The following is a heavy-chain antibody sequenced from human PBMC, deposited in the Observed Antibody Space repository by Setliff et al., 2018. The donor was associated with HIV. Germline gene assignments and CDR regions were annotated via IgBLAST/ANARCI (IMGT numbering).Heavy chain of an antibody. CDR2: IYYSGST. D-gene: IGHD2-21*01. J-gene: IGHJ5*02. V-gene: IGHV4-61*09. CDR3: ARLFIPNYFDP. CDR1: GGIISSDSFF. Sequence: SETLSLTCTVSGGIISSDSFFWSWIRQPAGKGLEWIGHIYYSGSTNYNPSLQSRVTISIDTSTNQFSLKLSSVTAADTAVYYCARLFIPNYFDPWGQGTLVTVSS.